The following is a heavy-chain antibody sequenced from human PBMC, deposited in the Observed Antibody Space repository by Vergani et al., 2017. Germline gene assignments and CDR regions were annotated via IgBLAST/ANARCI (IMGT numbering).Heavy chain of an antibody. CDR2: VFSSGTA. J-gene: IGHJ4*02. V-gene: IGHV4-31*02. Sequence: QVQLQESGPGLVKPSETLSLTCTVAGESLSREGWYWSWIRQHPEKGLEWLGYVFSSGTAYFNPPLKSRLTISIDTSQNQLTLTLSSVTAADTAVYYCAREGAYCSSGSFSSIDSWGRRALVTVSS. D-gene: IGHD2-2*01. CDR1: GESLSREGWY. CDR3: AREGAYCSSGSFSSIDS.